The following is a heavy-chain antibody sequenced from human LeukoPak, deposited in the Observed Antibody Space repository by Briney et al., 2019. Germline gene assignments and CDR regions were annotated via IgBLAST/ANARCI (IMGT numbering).Heavy chain of an antibody. Sequence: GGSLRLSCAASGFTFSSYEMNWVRQAPGRGLEWISYISASGTLTHYADSVEGRFTISGDNAKNSLYLQMNSLRAEDTAVYYCAEPGITMIGGVWGKGTTVTISS. D-gene: IGHD3-10*02. J-gene: IGHJ6*04. CDR3: AEPGITMIGGV. V-gene: IGHV3-48*03. CDR1: GFTFSSYE. CDR2: ISASGTLT.